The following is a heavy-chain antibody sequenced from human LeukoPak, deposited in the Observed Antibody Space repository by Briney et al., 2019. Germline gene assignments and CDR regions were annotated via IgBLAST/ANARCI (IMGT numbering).Heavy chain of an antibody. V-gene: IGHV3-43*02. CDR1: GLTFDHYV. Sequence: GGSLRLSCAASGLTFDHYVMHWVRQAPGKGLEWVSLISGDGGSTYYADSVKGRFTISRDNSKNSLYLQMNSLRTEDTALYYCAKDISNYDFWSGFYTWGQGTLVTVSS. D-gene: IGHD3-3*01. CDR3: AKDISNYDFWSGFYT. CDR2: ISGDGGST. J-gene: IGHJ5*02.